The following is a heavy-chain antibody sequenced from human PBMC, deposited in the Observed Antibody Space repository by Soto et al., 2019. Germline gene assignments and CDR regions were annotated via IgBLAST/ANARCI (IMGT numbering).Heavy chain of an antibody. CDR3: WIAGAQYYYYGMDV. CDR2: ISGSGGST. J-gene: IGHJ6*02. Sequence: PGGSLRLSCAASGFTFSSYAMSWVRQAPGKGLGWVSAISGSGGSTYYADSVKGRFTISRDNSKNTLYLQMNSLRAEDTAVYYCWIAGAQYYYYGMDVWGQGTTVSVSS. V-gene: IGHV3-23*01. CDR1: GFTFSSYA. D-gene: IGHD2-21*01.